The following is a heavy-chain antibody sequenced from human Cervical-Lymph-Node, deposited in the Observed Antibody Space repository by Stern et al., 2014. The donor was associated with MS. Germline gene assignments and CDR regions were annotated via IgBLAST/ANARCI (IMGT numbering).Heavy chain of an antibody. D-gene: IGHD1-26*01. CDR3: ARGATNDAFDI. J-gene: IGHJ3*02. V-gene: IGHV5-51*01. CDR1: GYTFINYW. CDR2: IFPGDSDT. Sequence: EVQLVQSGAEVKKPGESLKISCEGSGYTFINYWIAWVRQMPGKGLEWMGIIFPGDSDTRYNPSFQGQVIILADKFLRTPHLQWSSLKASDTAIYYCARGATNDAFDIWGQGTLVTVSS.